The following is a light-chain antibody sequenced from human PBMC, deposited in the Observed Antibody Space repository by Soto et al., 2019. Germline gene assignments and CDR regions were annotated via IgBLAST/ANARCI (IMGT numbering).Light chain of an antibody. J-gene: IGKJ1*01. CDR2: QAS. Sequence: VDRFTITCRASQSISVCLAWYQQKPGKAPNLLIYQASRLESGVPSRFSGSGSGTEFTLTISSLQPDDFATYYCQQHQTYSTFGQGTKVDIK. V-gene: IGKV1-5*03. CDR3: QQHQTYST. CDR1: QSISVC.